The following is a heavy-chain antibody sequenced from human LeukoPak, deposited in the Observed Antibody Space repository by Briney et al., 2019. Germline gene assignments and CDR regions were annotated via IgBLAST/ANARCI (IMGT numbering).Heavy chain of an antibody. Sequence: SETLSLTCTVSGSSISSYHWSWIRQPAGKGLEWIGHIFASGSTNYNPSLKSRATILVDKSKNQFSLKLSSVTAADTAVYYCARDSDGAAQFDPWGQGTLVTVSS. CDR2: IFASGST. CDR3: ARDSDGAAQFDP. J-gene: IGHJ5*02. V-gene: IGHV4-4*07. D-gene: IGHD6-13*01. CDR1: GSSISSYH.